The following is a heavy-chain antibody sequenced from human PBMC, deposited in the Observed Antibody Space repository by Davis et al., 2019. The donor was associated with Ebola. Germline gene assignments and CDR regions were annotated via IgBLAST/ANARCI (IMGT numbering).Heavy chain of an antibody. CDR2: ISYDGSNK. J-gene: IGHJ4*01. Sequence: GGSLRLSCAASGFTFSSYGMRWVRQAPGKGLEWVAVISYDGSNKYYADSVKGRFTISRDNYKNSLYLQMNSLREEDTAVYYCARDHDYVFDYWGHGTLVTVSS. D-gene: IGHD4-17*01. CDR1: GFTFSSYG. V-gene: IGHV3-30*03. CDR3: ARDHDYVFDY.